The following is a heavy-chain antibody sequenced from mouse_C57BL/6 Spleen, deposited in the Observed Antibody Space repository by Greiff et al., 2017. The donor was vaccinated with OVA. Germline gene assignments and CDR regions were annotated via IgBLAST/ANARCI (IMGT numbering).Heavy chain of an antibody. CDR1: GYAFSSYW. CDR2: IYPGDGDT. D-gene: IGHD2-4*01. CDR3: ARRRDYDYDGGYYYAMDY. V-gene: IGHV1-80*01. J-gene: IGHJ4*01. Sequence: QVQLQQSGAELVKPGASVKISCKASGYAFSSYWMNWVKQRPGKGLEWIGQIYPGDGDTNYNGKFKGKATLTADKSSSTAYMQLSSLTSEDSAVYFCARRRDYDYDGGYYYAMDYWGQGTSVTVSS.